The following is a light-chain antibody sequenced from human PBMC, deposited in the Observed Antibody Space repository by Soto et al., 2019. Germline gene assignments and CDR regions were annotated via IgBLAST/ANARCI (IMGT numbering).Light chain of an antibody. J-gene: IGLJ3*02. Sequence: QSVLTQPASVSGSPGQSITISCSGASSDVGGYNYVSWYQHYPGKAPKLMIYEVNNRPSGISYRFTGSKSGNTASLTISGLQAEDEADYYCSSYTTTSTLVFGGGTKLTVL. CDR1: SSDVGGYNY. CDR2: EVN. CDR3: SSYTTTSTLV. V-gene: IGLV2-14*01.